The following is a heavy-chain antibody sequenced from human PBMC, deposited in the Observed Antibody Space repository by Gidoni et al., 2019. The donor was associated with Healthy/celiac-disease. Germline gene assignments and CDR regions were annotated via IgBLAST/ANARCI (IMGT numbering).Heavy chain of an antibody. Sequence: QVQLQESGPGLVTPSQTLSLTCTVSGGSISSGGYYWRWIRQHPGKGLEWIGYIYYTGSTYYNPSLKSRVTISVDTSKNQFSLELSSVTAADTAVYYCARDRTAMDTTEDYYYYYMDVWGKGTTVTVSS. CDR1: GGSISSGGYY. V-gene: IGHV4-31*03. CDR3: ARDRTAMDTTEDYYYYYMDV. D-gene: IGHD5-18*01. CDR2: IYYTGST. J-gene: IGHJ6*03.